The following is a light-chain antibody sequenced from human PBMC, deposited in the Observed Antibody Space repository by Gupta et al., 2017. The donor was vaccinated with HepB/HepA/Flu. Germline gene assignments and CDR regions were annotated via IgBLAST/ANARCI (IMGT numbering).Light chain of an antibody. J-gene: IGLJ2*01. V-gene: IGLV3-1*01. CDR3: QAWDSSTAV. CDR1: KLGDKY. Sequence: SYELTHPPSVSVSPGQTASITCSADKLGDKYACWYQQKPGQSPVLVIYQDSKRPSGIPERFSGSNSGNTATLTISGTQAMDEADYYCQAWDSSTAVFGGGTKLTVL. CDR2: QDS.